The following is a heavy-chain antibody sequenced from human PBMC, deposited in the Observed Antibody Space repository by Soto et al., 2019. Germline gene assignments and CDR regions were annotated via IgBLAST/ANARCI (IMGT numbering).Heavy chain of an antibody. J-gene: IGHJ4*02. D-gene: IGHD3-3*01. Sequence: LRLSCAASGFTLSSYAMSWVRQAPGKGLEWVSGISGSGGTTYYADSVKGRFTISRDNSKNALYLQMNSLRAEDTALYYCAKGDGFLEWLYDYWGQGTLVTVSS. V-gene: IGHV3-23*01. CDR2: ISGSGGTT. CDR1: GFTLSSYA. CDR3: AKGDGFLEWLYDY.